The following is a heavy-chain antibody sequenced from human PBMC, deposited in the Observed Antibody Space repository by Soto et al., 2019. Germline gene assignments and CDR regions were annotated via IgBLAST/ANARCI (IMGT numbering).Heavy chain of an antibody. CDR2: IIPIFGTA. D-gene: IGHD2-2*01. CDR1: GGTFSSYA. V-gene: IGHV1-69*01. Sequence: QVQLVQSGAEVKKPGSSVKVSCKASGGTFSSYAISWVRQAPGQGLEWMGGIIPIFGTANYAQKFHGRVTITADESTSTAYMELSSLRSEDTAVDYCACDRRSYGSSTSCYSGGLGDYYYYYGMDVWGQGTTVTVAS. CDR3: ACDRRSYGSSTSCYSGGLGDYYYYYGMDV. J-gene: IGHJ6*02.